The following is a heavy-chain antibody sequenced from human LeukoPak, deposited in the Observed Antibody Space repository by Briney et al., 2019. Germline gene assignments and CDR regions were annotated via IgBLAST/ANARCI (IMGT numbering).Heavy chain of an antibody. CDR2: IYYSGST. CDR3: ARVSPYYYYGMDV. Sequence: PSETLSLTCTVSGGSIGSYYWSWIRQPPGKGLEWIGYIYYSGSTNYNPSLKSRVTISVDTSKNQFSLKLSSVTAADTAVYYCARVSPYYYYGMDVWGKGTTVTVSS. J-gene: IGHJ6*04. CDR1: GGSIGSYY. V-gene: IGHV4-59*01. D-gene: IGHD3-3*02.